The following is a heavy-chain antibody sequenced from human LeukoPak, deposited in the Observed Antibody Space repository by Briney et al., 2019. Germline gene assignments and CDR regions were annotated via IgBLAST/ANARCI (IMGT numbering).Heavy chain of an antibody. Sequence: SETLSLTCNVSGGSISSTSYSWGWIRQPPGKGLEWIGEINHSGSTNYNPSLKSRVTISVDTSKNQFSLKLSSVTAADTAVYYCARGEWGYGSGSYLSLNYYYYMDVWGKGTTVTISS. CDR1: GGSISSTSYS. CDR2: INHSGST. CDR3: ARGEWGYGSGSYLSLNYYYYMDV. V-gene: IGHV4-39*07. D-gene: IGHD3-10*01. J-gene: IGHJ6*03.